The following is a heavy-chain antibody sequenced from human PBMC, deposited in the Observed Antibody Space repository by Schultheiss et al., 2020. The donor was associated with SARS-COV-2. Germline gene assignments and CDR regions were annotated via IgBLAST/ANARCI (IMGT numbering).Heavy chain of an antibody. Sequence: GGSLRLSCAASGFTFSSYGMHWVRQATGKGLEWVSAIGTAGDTYYPGSVKGRFTISRENAKNSLYLQMNSLRAGDTAVYYCARGITGTTITHYWGQGTLVTVAS. J-gene: IGHJ4*02. V-gene: IGHV3-13*01. D-gene: IGHD1-7*01. CDR2: IGTAGDT. CDR1: GFTFSSYG. CDR3: ARGITGTTITHY.